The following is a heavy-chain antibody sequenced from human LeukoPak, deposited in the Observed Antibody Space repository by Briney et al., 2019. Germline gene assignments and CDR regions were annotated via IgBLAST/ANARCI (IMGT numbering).Heavy chain of an antibody. J-gene: IGHJ4*02. CDR3: AKDRRGPTVLKTFDY. CDR1: GFTFSSYG. D-gene: IGHD4-17*01. CDR2: ISYDGSNK. Sequence: GGSLRLSCAASGFTFSSYGMHWVRQAPGKGLEWVAVISYDGSNKYYADSVKGRFTISRDNSKNTLYLQMNGLRAEDTAVYYCAKDRRGPTVLKTFDYWGQGTLVTVSS. V-gene: IGHV3-30*18.